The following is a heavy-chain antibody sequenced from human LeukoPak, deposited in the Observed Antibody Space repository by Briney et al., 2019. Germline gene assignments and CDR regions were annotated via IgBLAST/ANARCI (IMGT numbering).Heavy chain of an antibody. Sequence: GASVKVSCKVSGYTLTELSMHWVRQAPGKGLEWMGGFDPEDGETIYAQKFQGRVTMTEDTSTDTAYMELSSLRSEDTAVYYCATGGSDRWLIDFDYWGQGTLVTVSS. CDR2: FDPEDGET. V-gene: IGHV1-24*01. CDR1: GYTLTELS. J-gene: IGHJ4*02. CDR3: ATGGSDRWLIDFDY. D-gene: IGHD6-19*01.